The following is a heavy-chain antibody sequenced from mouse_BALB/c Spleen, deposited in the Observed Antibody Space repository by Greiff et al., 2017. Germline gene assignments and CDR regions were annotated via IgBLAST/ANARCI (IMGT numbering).Heavy chain of an antibody. J-gene: IGHJ3*01. CDR1: GFNIKDTY. CDR3: ARSDPWFAY. Sequence: EVQVVESGAELVKPGASVKLSCTASGFNIKDTYMHWVKQRPEQGLEWIGRIDPANGNTKYDPKFQGKATITADTSSNTAYLQLSSLTSEDTAVYYCARSDPWFAYWGQGTLVTVSA. CDR2: IDPANGNT. V-gene: IGHV14-3*02.